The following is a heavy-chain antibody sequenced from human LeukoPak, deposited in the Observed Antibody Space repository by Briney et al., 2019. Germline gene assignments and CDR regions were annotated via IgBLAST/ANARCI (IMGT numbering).Heavy chain of an antibody. CDR3: ARGTQNSFDY. CDR1: GFTFDDYA. V-gene: IGHV3-9*01. D-gene: IGHD2/OR15-2a*01. J-gene: IGHJ4*02. Sequence: GRSLRLSCAASGFTFDDYAMHWVRHAPGKGLEWVSGISWNSGSIGYADSVKGRFTISRDNAKNSLYLQMNSLRAEDTAVYYCARGTQNSFDYWGQGTLVTVPS. CDR2: ISWNSGSI.